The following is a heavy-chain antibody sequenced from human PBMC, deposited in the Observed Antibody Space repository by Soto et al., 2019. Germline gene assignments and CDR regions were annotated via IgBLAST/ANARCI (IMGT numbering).Heavy chain of an antibody. CDR1: GFTFSSYA. CDR3: AREWESSGWYGASLDY. V-gene: IGHV3-30-3*01. D-gene: IGHD6-19*01. CDR2: ISYDGSNK. Sequence: QVQLVESGGGVVQPGRSLRLSCAASGFTFSSYAMHWVRQAPGKGLEWVAVISYDGSNKYYADSVKGRFTISRDNSKNTLYLQMNSLRAEDTAVYYCAREWESSGWYGASLDYWGQGTLVTVSS. J-gene: IGHJ4*02.